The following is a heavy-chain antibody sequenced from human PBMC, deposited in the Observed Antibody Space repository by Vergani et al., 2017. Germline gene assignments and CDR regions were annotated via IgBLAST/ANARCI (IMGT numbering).Heavy chain of an antibody. CDR2: ISSSSSYI. Sequence: EVQLVESGGGLVKPGGSLRLSCAASGFTFSSYSMNWVRQAPGKGLEWVSSISSSSSYIYYADSAKGRFTISRDNAKNSLYLQMNSLRAEDTAVYYCARGSGPEIAVAGQDAFDIWGQGTMVTVSS. CDR3: ARGSGPEIAVAGQDAFDI. D-gene: IGHD6-19*01. CDR1: GFTFSSYS. J-gene: IGHJ3*02. V-gene: IGHV3-21*01.